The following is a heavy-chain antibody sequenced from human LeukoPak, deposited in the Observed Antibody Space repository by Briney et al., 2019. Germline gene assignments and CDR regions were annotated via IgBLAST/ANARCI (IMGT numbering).Heavy chain of an antibody. CDR2: MNPNSGNT. Sequence: ASVKVSCKASGYTFTSYDINWVRQATGQGLEWMGWMNPNSGNTGYAQKFQGRVTMTRNTSISTAYMELSSLRSEDTAVYYCARPHRRIAALEYYFDYWGQGTLVTVSS. J-gene: IGHJ4*02. V-gene: IGHV1-8*01. D-gene: IGHD6-6*01. CDR3: ARPHRRIAALEYYFDY. CDR1: GYTFTSYD.